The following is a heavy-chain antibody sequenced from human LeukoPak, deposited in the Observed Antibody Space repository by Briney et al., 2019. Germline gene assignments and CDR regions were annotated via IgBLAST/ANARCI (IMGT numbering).Heavy chain of an antibody. CDR1: GFTFSSCT. CDR2: ISDSGDRT. CDR3: ATLPGGGLPPDC. Sequence: PGGSLRLSCAASGFTFSSCTMNWIRQAPGKGLEWVSGISDSGDRTHYADSVKGRFTVSRDNSKNTLYLQMNSLRAEDTAVYYCATLPGGGLPPDCWGQGTLVTVSS. V-gene: IGHV3-23*01. J-gene: IGHJ4*02. D-gene: IGHD3-10*01.